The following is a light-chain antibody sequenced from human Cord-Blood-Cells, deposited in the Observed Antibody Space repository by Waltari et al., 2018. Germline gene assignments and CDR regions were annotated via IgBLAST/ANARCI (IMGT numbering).Light chain of an antibody. J-gene: IGLJ2*01. CDR3: SSYTSSSTQVV. CDR1: SSDVGGYNY. CDR2: EVS. V-gene: IGLV2-14*01. Sequence: QSALTQPASVSGSPGQSITLSCTGTSSDVGGYNYVSWYQQHPGKAPKLKIYEVSNRPSGVSNRFSGSKSGNTASLTIAGLQAEDEADYYCSSYTSSSTQVVFGGGTKLTVL.